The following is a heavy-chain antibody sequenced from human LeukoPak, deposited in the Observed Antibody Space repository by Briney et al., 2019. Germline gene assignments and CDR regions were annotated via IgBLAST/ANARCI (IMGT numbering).Heavy chain of an antibody. CDR1: GGSFSGCY. D-gene: IGHD3-9*01. V-gene: IGHV4-34*01. J-gene: IGHJ3*02. CDR3: AREGRRLLTGYYKAPGAFDI. Sequence: SETLSLTCAVYGGSFSGCYWSWIRQPPGKGLEWIGEINHSGSTNYNPSLKSRVTISVDTSKNQFSLKLSSVAAADTAVYYCAREGRRLLTGYYKAPGAFDIWGQGTMVTVSS. CDR2: INHSGST.